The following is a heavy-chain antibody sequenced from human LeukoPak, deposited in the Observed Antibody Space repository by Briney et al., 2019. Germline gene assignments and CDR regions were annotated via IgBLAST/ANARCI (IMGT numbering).Heavy chain of an antibody. V-gene: IGHV3-11*04. CDR1: GFTFSSYA. CDR3: ARELDYYDSSGYCPGY. Sequence: PGGSLRLSCAASGFTFSSYAMSWIRQAPGKGLQWVSSIDTSGTTIYYADSVRGRFAISRDSAKNSLYLQMNSLRAEDTAVYYCARELDYYDSSGYCPGYWGQGTLVTVSS. CDR2: IDTSGTTI. D-gene: IGHD3-22*01. J-gene: IGHJ4*02.